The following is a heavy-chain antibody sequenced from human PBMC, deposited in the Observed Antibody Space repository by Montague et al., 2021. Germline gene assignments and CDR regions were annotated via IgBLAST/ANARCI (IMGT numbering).Heavy chain of an antibody. CDR3: AAFSYGGGGRGS. V-gene: IGHV4-61*01. CDR2: ICDGGNA. J-gene: IGHJ5*02. D-gene: IGHD2-21*01. Sequence: SETLSLTCSVSGDSVRCGFCHWSWLRPSPGLGLNWLSYICDGGNATYTPYLGSRVTMSLDTSSNQFSLNLRTATAADTAVYYCAAFSYGGGGRGSWGQGTLVTVSS. CDR1: GDSVRCGFCH.